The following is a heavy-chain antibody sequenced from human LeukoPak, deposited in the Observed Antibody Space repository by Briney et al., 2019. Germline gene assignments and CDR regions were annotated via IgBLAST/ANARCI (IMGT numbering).Heavy chain of an antibody. CDR3: ASYGDSGN. D-gene: IGHD4-17*01. J-gene: IGHJ4*02. V-gene: IGHV4-4*02. CDR1: GGSISSNNW. CDR2: IYHSGTA. Sequence: PSETLSLTCAVSGGSISSNNWWSWVRQPPGKGLEWIGEIYHSGTANYNPSLKSRVTISVDTSKNQFSLKLSSVTAADTAVYYCASYGDSGNWGQGTLVTVSS.